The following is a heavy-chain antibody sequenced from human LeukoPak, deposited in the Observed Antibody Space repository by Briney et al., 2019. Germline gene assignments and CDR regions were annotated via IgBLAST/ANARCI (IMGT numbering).Heavy chain of an antibody. D-gene: IGHD3-22*01. J-gene: IGHJ4*02. CDR1: GGSISSYY. V-gene: IGHV4-59*01. Sequence: PSETLSLNCTVSGGSISSYYWSWIRQPPGKGREWRGYMFYSGSTNHSPPPKRRVTIPLDTSKSQFSLKLSSVTAADTAVYYCARGGYDRRGNYYFDYWGQGTLVTVSS. CDR2: MFYSGST. CDR3: ARGGYDRRGNYYFDY.